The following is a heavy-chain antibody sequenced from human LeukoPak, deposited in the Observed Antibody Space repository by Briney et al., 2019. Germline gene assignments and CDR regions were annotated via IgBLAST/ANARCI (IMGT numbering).Heavy chain of an antibody. CDR2: ISGSGGST. D-gene: IGHD6-13*01. V-gene: IGHV3-23*01. Sequence: GGSLRLSCAASGFTFSSYAMSWVRQAPGKGLGWVSAISGSGGSTYYADSVKGRFTISRDNSKNTLYLQMNSLRAEDTAVYYCAKSLAAAGTKNYYYGMDVWGQGTTVTVSS. CDR1: GFTFSSYA. CDR3: AKSLAAAGTKNYYYGMDV. J-gene: IGHJ6*02.